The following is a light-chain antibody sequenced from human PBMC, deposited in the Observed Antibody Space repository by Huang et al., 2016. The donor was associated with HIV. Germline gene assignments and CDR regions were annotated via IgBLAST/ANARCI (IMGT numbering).Light chain of an antibody. J-gene: IGKJ4*01. Sequence: EIVLTQSPATLSLSPGQRATLSCRASQSVGSSLACYQQKPGQAPRLLIYEASTRATGIPARFSGSGSGTDFTLTISSLEPEDFAVYYCQQRSNWPLTFGGGTKVEIK. V-gene: IGKV3-11*01. CDR1: QSVGSS. CDR2: EAS. CDR3: QQRSNWPLT.